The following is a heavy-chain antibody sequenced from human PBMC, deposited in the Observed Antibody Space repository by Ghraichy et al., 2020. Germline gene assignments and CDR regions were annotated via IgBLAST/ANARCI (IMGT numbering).Heavy chain of an antibody. V-gene: IGHV3-21*01. CDR1: GFTFSSFT. D-gene: IGHD3-9*01. J-gene: IGHJ3*02. CDR2: IRSSTSYI. Sequence: GESLNISCVTSGFTFSSFTVNWVRQAPGKGLEWISSIRSSTSYIFYADSVKGRFTISRDNAKNSVFLRMNGLGVDDTGVYYCARVQKMTGDPLAFDIWGQGTVVTVSS. CDR3: ARVQKMTGDPLAFDI.